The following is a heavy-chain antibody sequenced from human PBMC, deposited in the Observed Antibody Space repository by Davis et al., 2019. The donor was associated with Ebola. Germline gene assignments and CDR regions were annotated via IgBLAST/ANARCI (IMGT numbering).Heavy chain of an antibody. Sequence: PGGSLRLSCIASGFTFNNYAMNWVRQAPGKGLEWLSSISGGSTATFYADSVKGHFTISRDNSKNTLYLQMNSLRAADTAVYYCARGSGTFDIWGQGTMVTVSS. CDR2: ISGGSTAT. CDR1: GFTFNNYA. V-gene: IGHV3-23*01. J-gene: IGHJ3*02. CDR3: ARGSGTFDI.